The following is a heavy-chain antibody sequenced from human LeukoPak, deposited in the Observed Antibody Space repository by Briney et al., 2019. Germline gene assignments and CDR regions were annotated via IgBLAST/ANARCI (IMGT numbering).Heavy chain of an antibody. Sequence: PGGSLRLSCAASGFTVSSNYMSWVRQAPGKGLEWVSSINGGGGNTYYANSVKGRFTISRDNSKNTLYLQMNSLRAEDTAVYYCAKDRSGSFPNWFDPWGQGTLVTVSS. CDR2: INGGGGNT. D-gene: IGHD3-10*01. CDR3: AKDRSGSFPNWFDP. V-gene: IGHV3-23*01. CDR1: GFTVSSNY. J-gene: IGHJ5*02.